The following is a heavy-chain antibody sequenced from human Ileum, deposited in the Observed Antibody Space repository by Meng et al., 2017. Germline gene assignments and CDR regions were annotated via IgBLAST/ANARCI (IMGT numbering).Heavy chain of an antibody. CDR3: ARDCCSTSYGMDV. J-gene: IGHJ6*02. CDR2: INSDGSNT. D-gene: IGHD2-2*01. V-gene: IGHV3-74*01. Sequence: AGSLRLSCAASGFTFSSYWMHWVRQTPGKGLVWVSRINSDGSNTTYADSVKGRFTISRDNAKNTLYLQMNSLRAEDTAVYYCARDCCSTSYGMDVWGQGTTVTVSS. CDR1: GFTFSSYW.